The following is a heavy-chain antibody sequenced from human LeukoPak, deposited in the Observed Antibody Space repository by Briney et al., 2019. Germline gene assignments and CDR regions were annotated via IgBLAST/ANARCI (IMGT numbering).Heavy chain of an antibody. Sequence: GGSLRLSCAASGFTFSSYEIHWVRQAPGKGLEWVSKIGGIGSIMYADSVKGRFTISTDSAKSSVYLQMNSLRAEDTAVYYCARRLPYYGMDVWGQGITVTVSS. CDR1: GFTFSSYE. CDR3: ARRLPYYGMDV. V-gene: IGHV3-48*03. J-gene: IGHJ6*02. CDR2: IGGIGSIM.